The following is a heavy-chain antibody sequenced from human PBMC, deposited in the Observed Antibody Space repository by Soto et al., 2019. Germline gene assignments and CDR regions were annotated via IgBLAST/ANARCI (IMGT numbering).Heavy chain of an antibody. V-gene: IGHV4-34*01. J-gene: IGHJ4*02. D-gene: IGHD3-3*01. Sequence: AVDGGSFSGYYWSWIRQPPGKGLEWIGEINHSGSTNYNPSLKSRVTISVDTSKNQFSLKLSSVTAADTAVYYCARGRAALRFLEWLPSALFDYWCQGTMVTVYS. CDR2: INHSGST. CDR3: ARGRAALRFLEWLPSALFDY. CDR1: GGSFSGYY.